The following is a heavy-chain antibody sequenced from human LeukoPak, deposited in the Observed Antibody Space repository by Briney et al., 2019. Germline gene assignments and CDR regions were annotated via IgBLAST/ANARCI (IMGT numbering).Heavy chain of an antibody. D-gene: IGHD3/OR15-3a*01. J-gene: IGHJ3*02. V-gene: IGHV4-30-4*01. Sequence: PSETLSLTCTVSGGSISSGDYYWSWIRPPPGKGLEWIGYIYYSGSTNYNPSLKSRVTISVDTSKNQFSLKLSSVTAADTAVYYCARQWTGDDAFDIWGQGTMVTVSS. CDR2: IYYSGST. CDR1: GGSISSGDYY. CDR3: ARQWTGDDAFDI.